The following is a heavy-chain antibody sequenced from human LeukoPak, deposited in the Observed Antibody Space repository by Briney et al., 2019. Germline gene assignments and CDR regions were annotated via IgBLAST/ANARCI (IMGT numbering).Heavy chain of an antibody. CDR3: GRAFPPLRTSSAGDL. J-gene: IGHJ3*01. CDR2: ISGRPSHG. Sequence: PGESLRLSCSASGFSFSDYDRNWVRQAPGKGLEWISSISGRPSHGYYVESVKCRFTISRDNAKNSLSLKLDSLGVEDTAVYYCGRAFPPLRTSSAGDLWGQGTMVTVSS. D-gene: IGHD3-16*01. V-gene: IGHV3-21*01. CDR1: GFSFSDYD.